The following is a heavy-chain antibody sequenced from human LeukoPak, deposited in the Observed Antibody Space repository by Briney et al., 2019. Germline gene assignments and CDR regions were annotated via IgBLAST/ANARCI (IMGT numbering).Heavy chain of an antibody. V-gene: IGHV3-23*01. CDR3: ATRPASETYFGVFDY. D-gene: IGHD1-26*01. Sequence: PGRSLRLSCAASGFTFSSYAMHWVRQAPGKGLEWVAGITGSGVTAYHAESVKGRLTISRDNSKNTLYLQMNSLRAEDTALYYCATRPASETYFGVFDYWGQGTMVTVSS. CDR2: ITGSGVTA. CDR1: GFTFSSYA. J-gene: IGHJ4*02.